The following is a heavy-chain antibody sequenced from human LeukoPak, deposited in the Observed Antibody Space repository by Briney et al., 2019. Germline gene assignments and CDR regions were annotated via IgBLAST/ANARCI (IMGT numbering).Heavy chain of an antibody. D-gene: IGHD2-15*01. CDR1: GGTFSSYV. CDR2: IIPVFGTA. Sequence: SVKVSCKASGGTFSSYVISWVRQAPGQGLEWMGGIIPVFGTAKYAQNFQGRVTITADKSTSTAYMELSSLRSEDTAVYYCARDFDIGYCSGGSCFTIWGQGTLVTVSS. V-gene: IGHV1-69*06. CDR3: ARDFDIGYCSGGSCFTI. J-gene: IGHJ4*02.